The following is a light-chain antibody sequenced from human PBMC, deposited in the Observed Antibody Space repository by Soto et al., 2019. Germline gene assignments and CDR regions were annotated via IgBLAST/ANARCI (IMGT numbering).Light chain of an antibody. CDR2: AAS. CDR1: QNIRSY. Sequence: DIQMTQSPSSLSASVGDRVTSTCRTSQNIRSYLNWYQQKPGKAPKLLISAASSLQSGVPSRFSGSGSGTDFTLTITTLQPEDFATYHCQQGYSTPPYTFGQGTKLEIK. J-gene: IGKJ2*01. V-gene: IGKV1-39*01. CDR3: QQGYSTPPYT.